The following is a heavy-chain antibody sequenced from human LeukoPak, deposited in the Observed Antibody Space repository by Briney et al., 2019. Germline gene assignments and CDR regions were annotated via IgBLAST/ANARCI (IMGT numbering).Heavy chain of an antibody. CDR3: AKGTVSFPYYFDY. J-gene: IGHJ4*02. D-gene: IGHD1-1*01. CDR1: GFTFSSYA. CDR2: ISGSGGST. V-gene: IGHV3-23*01. Sequence: PGGSLRLPCAASGFTFSSYAMSWVRQAPGKGLEWVSAISGSGGSTYYADSVKGRFTISRDNSKNTLYLQMNSLRAEDTAVYYCAKGTVSFPYYFDYWGQGILVTVSS.